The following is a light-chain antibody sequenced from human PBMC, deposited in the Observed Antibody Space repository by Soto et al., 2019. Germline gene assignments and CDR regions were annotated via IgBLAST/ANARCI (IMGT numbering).Light chain of an antibody. CDR1: QSITKW. Sequence: DIQMTQSPSTLSASVGDRVTITCRASQSITKWLAWYQQKPGKAPKLLIYDAYRLESGVPSRFSGSGSGTEFTLTISSLQPDDFGTYYCQQYKTYATFGQGTKVELK. J-gene: IGKJ2*01. V-gene: IGKV1-5*01. CDR3: QQYKTYAT. CDR2: DAY.